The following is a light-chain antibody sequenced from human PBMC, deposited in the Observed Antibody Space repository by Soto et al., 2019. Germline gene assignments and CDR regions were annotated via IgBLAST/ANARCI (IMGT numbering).Light chain of an antibody. Sequence: EIVLTQSPATLSLSPGERATVSCRASQSVSSYLAWYQQKPGQAPRLLIYDASNRATGIPARFSGSGSGTDFTLTICSLEPEDFAVYYCQQRSNWPPWITFGQGTRLEIK. CDR2: DAS. CDR1: QSVSSY. V-gene: IGKV3-11*01. CDR3: QQRSNWPPWIT. J-gene: IGKJ5*01.